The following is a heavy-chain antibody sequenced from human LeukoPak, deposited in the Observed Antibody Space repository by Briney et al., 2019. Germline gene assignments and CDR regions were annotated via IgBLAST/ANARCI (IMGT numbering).Heavy chain of an antibody. V-gene: IGHV3-7*05. CDR1: TFTSTTNW. D-gene: IGHD3-10*01. CDR3: AVYFGSGSLHY. Sequence: GGSLRLSCVPYTFTSTTNWMIWVRQAPGKGLEWVANIHQDGSEKYYVDSVKGRFTISRDNATKSLYLQMNSLRAEDTAVYYCAVYFGSGSLHYWGQGTLVTVSS. CDR2: IHQDGSEK. J-gene: IGHJ4*02.